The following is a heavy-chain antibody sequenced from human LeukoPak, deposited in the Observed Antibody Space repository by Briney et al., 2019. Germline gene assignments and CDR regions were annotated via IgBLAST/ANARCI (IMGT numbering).Heavy chain of an antibody. CDR2: IYTSGST. Sequence: SETLSLTCTVSGGSISNYDWSWIRQPAGKGLEWIRRIYTSGSTNYNPSLKSRVTMSVDTSKKQFSLKLSSVTAADTAVYYCARLTSSWYQDWYFDLWGRGTLVTVSS. J-gene: IGHJ2*01. V-gene: IGHV4-4*07. CDR3: ARLTSSWYQDWYFDL. CDR1: GGSISNYD. D-gene: IGHD6-13*01.